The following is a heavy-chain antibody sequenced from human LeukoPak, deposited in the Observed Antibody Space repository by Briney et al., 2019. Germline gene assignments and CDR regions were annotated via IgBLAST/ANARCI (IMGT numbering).Heavy chain of an antibody. CDR1: GFSFSVYW. D-gene: IGHD5-18*01. Sequence: PGGSLRLSCAASGFSFSVYWMHWVRQAPGKGPVWVSRIKTDGSITDYADSVKGRFTISRDNAKNTLYLQMNSLRAEDTAVYCVRDFMYNTACTGCWAQGTLVTVSS. CDR3: VRDFMYNTACTGC. J-gene: IGHJ4*02. CDR2: IKTDGSIT. V-gene: IGHV3-74*01.